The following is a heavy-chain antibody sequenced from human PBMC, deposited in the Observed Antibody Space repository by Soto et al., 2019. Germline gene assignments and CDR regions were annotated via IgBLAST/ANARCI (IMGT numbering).Heavy chain of an antibody. V-gene: IGHV1-8*01. CDR1: GYTFTSHD. Sequence: QVQLVQSGAEVKKPGASVKVSCKASGYTFTSHDIIWVRQAAGQGLEYMGWMNPISEMSKTTYLPNFRDRVIMTRDTSLETAYLELSDLSSDDTAVYYCARGGTAYYDFWNNPRGDWLDLWGQGTLVTVSS. J-gene: IGHJ5*02. CDR2: MNPISEMSKT. CDR3: ARGGTAYYDFWNNPRGDWLDL. D-gene: IGHD3-3*01.